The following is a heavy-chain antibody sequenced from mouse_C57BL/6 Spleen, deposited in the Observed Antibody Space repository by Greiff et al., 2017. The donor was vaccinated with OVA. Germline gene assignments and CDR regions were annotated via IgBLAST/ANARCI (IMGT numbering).Heavy chain of an antibody. V-gene: IGHV1-50*01. CDR1: GYTFTSYW. J-gene: IGHJ2*01. Sequence: QVQLQQPGAELVKPGASVKLSCKASGYTFTSYWMQWVKQRPGQGLEWIGEIDPSDSYTNYNQKFKGKATLTVDTSSSTAYLQLSSLTSEDSAVYYCARRRGDDWGQGTTLTVSS. CDR2: IDPSDSYT. CDR3: ARRRGDD.